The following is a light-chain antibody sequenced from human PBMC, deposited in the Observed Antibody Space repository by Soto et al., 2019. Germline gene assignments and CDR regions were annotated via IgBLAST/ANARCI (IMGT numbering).Light chain of an antibody. CDR1: QSVSSSY. CDR3: QQYGSSPPST. Sequence: EIVLTQSPGTLSLSPGERATLSCRASQSVSSSYLAWYQQTPGQAPRLLIYGASSRATGIPDRFSGSGSGTNFTLTISRLETEDFAVYYCQQYGSSPPSTFGQGTRLEIK. J-gene: IGKJ5*01. CDR2: GAS. V-gene: IGKV3-20*01.